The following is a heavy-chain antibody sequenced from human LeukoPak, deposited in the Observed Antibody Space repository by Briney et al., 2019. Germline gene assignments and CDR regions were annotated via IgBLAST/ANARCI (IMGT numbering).Heavy chain of an antibody. CDR3: ARQGRNSSGWQDYL. V-gene: IGHV4-59*01. CDR1: GGSISSYY. D-gene: IGHD6-25*01. Sequence: SETLSLTCTVSGGSISSYYWSWIRHPPGKGLEWIANIYHTGRTNYNPSLSSRVTISIDTAKNQFSLKLTSVTAADTAVYYCARQGRNSSGWQDYLWGQGTLVTVSS. CDR2: IYHTGRT. J-gene: IGHJ4*02.